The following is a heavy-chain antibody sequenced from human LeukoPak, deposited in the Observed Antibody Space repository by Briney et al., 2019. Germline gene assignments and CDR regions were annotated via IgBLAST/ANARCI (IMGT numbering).Heavy chain of an antibody. CDR3: ARDGKYCSGGSCYSPYYYYYYMDV. Sequence: PGGSLRLSCAASGFPLSSYAMSWVRQVPGKGLEWVSSISSSSSYIYYADSVKGRFTISRDNAKNSLYLQMNSLRAEDTAVYYCARDGKYCSGGSCYSPYYYYYYMDVWGKGTTVTISS. V-gene: IGHV3-21*01. CDR2: ISSSSSYI. J-gene: IGHJ6*03. D-gene: IGHD2-15*01. CDR1: GFPLSSYA.